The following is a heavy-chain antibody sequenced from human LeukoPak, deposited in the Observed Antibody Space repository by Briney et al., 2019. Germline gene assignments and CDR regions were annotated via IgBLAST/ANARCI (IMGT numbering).Heavy chain of an antibody. V-gene: IGHV4-39*01. CDR2: IYYSGST. CDR1: GGSISSSSYY. Sequence: PSETLSLTCTVSGGSISSSSYYWGWIRQPPGKGLEWIGSIYYSGSTYYNPSLKSRVTISVDTSKNQFSLKLSSVTAADTAVYYCAGYYYYDSSGYYRYYYGMDVWGQGTTVTVSS. CDR3: AGYYYYDSSGYYRYYYGMDV. D-gene: IGHD3-22*01. J-gene: IGHJ6*02.